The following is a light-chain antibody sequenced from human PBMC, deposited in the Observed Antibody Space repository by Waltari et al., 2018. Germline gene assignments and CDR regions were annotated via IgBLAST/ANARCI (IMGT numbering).Light chain of an antibody. CDR2: RNN. CDR1: SSNIGDNY. J-gene: IGLJ3*02. Sequence: QSVLTQLPSASGTPGQGVTISCSGSSSNIGDNYVYWYQQFPGTSPKLLIHRNNQRPAGVPDRFSGSKSGTSAFLVISGLRSEDEADYHCATWDDRLSGWVFGGGTKVTVL. V-gene: IGLV1-47*01. CDR3: ATWDDRLSGWV.